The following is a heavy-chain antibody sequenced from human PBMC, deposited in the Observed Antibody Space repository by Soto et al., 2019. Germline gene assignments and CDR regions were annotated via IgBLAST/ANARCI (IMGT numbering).Heavy chain of an antibody. Sequence: QVQLVESGGGVVQPGRSLRLSCAASGITFSSYGMHWVRQAPGKGLEWVAVISYDGSNKYYADSVKGRFTISRDNSKNTLYLQMNSLRAEDTAVYYCAKPQWLPTRGAFDIWGQGTMVTVSS. J-gene: IGHJ3*02. D-gene: IGHD6-19*01. V-gene: IGHV3-30*18. CDR1: GITFSSYG. CDR2: ISYDGSNK. CDR3: AKPQWLPTRGAFDI.